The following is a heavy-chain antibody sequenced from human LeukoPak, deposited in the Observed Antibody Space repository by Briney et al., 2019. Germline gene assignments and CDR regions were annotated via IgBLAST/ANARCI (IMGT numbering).Heavy chain of an antibody. CDR1: GGSFSGYY. CDR3: ARPGYYYDSSGYKI. Sequence: SETLSLTCAVCGGSFSGYYWSWIRQPPGKGLEWIGEINHSGSTNYNPSLKSRVTISVDTSKNQFSLKLSSVTAADTAVYYCARPGYYYDSSGYKIWGQGTLVTVSS. J-gene: IGHJ4*02. D-gene: IGHD3-22*01. V-gene: IGHV4-34*01. CDR2: INHSGST.